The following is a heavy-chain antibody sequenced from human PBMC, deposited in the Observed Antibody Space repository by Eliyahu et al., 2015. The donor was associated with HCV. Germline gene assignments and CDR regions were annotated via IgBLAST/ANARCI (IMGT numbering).Heavy chain of an antibody. D-gene: IGHD3-10*01. J-gene: IGHJ4*02. CDR2: IYPLDSEI. CDR1: GYKFDIHW. Sequence: EVQLVQSGAEVKKSGESLEISCRTSGYKFDIHWIGWVRQMPGRGLEWMGIIYPLDSEIRYNPSFQGQVTISVDKSISTAYLHWSRLKASDSAIYYCVCTQEAYHYDSGNYYGAFDSWGQDTLVTVSS. CDR3: VCTQEAYHYDSGNYYGAFDS. V-gene: IGHV5-51*01.